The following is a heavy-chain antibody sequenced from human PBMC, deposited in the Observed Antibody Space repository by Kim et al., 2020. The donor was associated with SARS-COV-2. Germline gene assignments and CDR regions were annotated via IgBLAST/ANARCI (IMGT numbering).Heavy chain of an antibody. Sequence: IGYADSVKGRFTISRDNAKNSLYLQMNSLRAEDTALYYCAKAEWLSSPFDYWGQGTLVTVSS. CDR2: I. CDR3: AKAEWLSSPFDY. D-gene: IGHD3-3*01. V-gene: IGHV3-9*01. J-gene: IGHJ4*02.